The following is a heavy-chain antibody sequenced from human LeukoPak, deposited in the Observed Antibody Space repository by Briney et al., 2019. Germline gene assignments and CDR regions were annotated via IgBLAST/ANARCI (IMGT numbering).Heavy chain of an antibody. J-gene: IGHJ4*02. CDR3: ARIDGYNSGVIDY. Sequence: PGGSLRLSCAASGFTFSSYWMSWVRQAPGKGLEWVANIKQDGSEKYYVDSVKGRFTISRDNAKNSLYLQMNSLRAEDTAVYYCARIDGYNSGVIDYWGKGTLVTVSS. CDR2: IKQDGSEK. V-gene: IGHV3-7*01. D-gene: IGHD5-24*01. CDR1: GFTFSSYW.